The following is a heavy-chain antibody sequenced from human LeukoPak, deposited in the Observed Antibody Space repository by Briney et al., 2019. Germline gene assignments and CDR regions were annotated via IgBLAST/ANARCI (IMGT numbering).Heavy chain of an antibody. J-gene: IGHJ4*02. D-gene: IGHD3-22*01. V-gene: IGHV3-23*01. CDR2: ISGSGGNT. CDR1: GFTFSSYG. CDR3: AKTNGYYDL. Sequence: GGSLRLSCAASGFTFSSYGMSWVRQAPGKGLEWVSSISGSGGNTYYADSVKGRFTISRDNSKSTMYLQMDSLRAEDTAVYHCAKTNGYYDLWGQGTLVTVSS.